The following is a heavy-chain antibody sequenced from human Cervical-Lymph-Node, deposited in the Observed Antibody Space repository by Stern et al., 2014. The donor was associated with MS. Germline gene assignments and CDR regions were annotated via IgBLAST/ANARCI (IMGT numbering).Heavy chain of an antibody. V-gene: IGHV4-61*01. CDR3: AREILRYFAREDYYYYYGMDV. CDR2: VPSSGST. J-gene: IGHJ6*02. Sequence: QLQLQESGPRLVKPSETLSLTCTVSDGSVSSGSYYWSWIRQPPGKGLEXIGYVPSSGSTNYNPSLKSRVTISVDTSKNQFSLKLSSVTAADTAVYYCAREILRYFAREDYYYYYGMDVWGQGTTVTVSS. CDR1: DGSVSSGSYY. D-gene: IGHD3-9*01.